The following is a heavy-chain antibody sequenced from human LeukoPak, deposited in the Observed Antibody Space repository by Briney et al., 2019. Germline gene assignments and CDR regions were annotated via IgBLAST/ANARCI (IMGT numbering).Heavy chain of an antibody. CDR3: ARARSNGDYDY. J-gene: IGHJ4*02. Sequence: GGCLRLSCAASGFTFSSYSMNWVRQAPGKGLEWVSSISSSSSYIYYADSVKGRFTISRDNAKNSLYLQMNRLRAEDTAVYYCARARSNGDYDYWGQGTLVTVSS. V-gene: IGHV3-21*01. D-gene: IGHD4-17*01. CDR1: GFTFSSYS. CDR2: ISSSSSYI.